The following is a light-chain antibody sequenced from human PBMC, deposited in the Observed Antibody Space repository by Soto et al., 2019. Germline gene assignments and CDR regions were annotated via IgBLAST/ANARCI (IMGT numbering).Light chain of an antibody. CDR3: LQGTHWPWT. CDR2: KVS. Sequence: DVVVTQSPLALPVTLGQPASISCRSTQSLVDSDGNTYLTWLQQRPGQSPGRLIYKVSNRDSGVPDRFSGSGSGTDFTLKISGVEAEDVGVYYCLQGTHWPWTLGQGTQVEIK. J-gene: IGKJ1*01. CDR1: QSLVDSDGNTY. V-gene: IGKV2-30*01.